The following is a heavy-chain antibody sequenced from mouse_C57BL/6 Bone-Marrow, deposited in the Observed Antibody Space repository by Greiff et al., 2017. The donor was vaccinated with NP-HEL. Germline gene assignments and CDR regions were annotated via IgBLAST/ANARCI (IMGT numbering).Heavy chain of an antibody. J-gene: IGHJ1*03. V-gene: IGHV1-76*01. CDR3: ARGITTVVAPYWYFDV. CDR2: IYPGSGNT. Sequence: VQLQQSGAELVRPGASVKLSCKASGYTFTDYYINWVKQRPGQGLEWIARIYPGSGNTYYNEKFKGKATLTAEKSSSTAYMQLSSLTSEDSAVYVCARGITTVVAPYWYFDVWGTGTTVTVSS. CDR1: GYTFTDYY. D-gene: IGHD1-1*01.